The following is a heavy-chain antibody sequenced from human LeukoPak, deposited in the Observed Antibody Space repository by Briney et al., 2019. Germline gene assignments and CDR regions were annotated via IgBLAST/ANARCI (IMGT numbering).Heavy chain of an antibody. CDR3: AISTYYDFWSGSGQIYYFDY. V-gene: IGHV3-30*03. D-gene: IGHD3-3*01. CDR1: GFTFSSYG. Sequence: PGGSLRLSCAASGFTFSSYGMHWVRQAPGKGLEWVAVISYDGSNKYYADSVKGRFTISRDNSKNTLYLQMNSLRAEDTAVYYCAISTYYDFWSGSGQIYYFDYWGQGTLVTVSS. J-gene: IGHJ4*02. CDR2: ISYDGSNK.